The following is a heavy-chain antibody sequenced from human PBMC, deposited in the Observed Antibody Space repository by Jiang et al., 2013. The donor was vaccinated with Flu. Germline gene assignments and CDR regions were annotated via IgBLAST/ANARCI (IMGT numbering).Heavy chain of an antibody. CDR3: AKGSPRAYHDSTGFYLPFDY. J-gene: IGHJ4*02. CDR2: ITWNSGSI. CDR1: GFTFDEYA. Sequence: VQLVESGGGLVQPGRSLRLSCAASGFTFDEYAMHWVRQAPGKGLEWVSGITWNSGSIGYAGSVKGRFAISRDNAKNSLYLQMNSLRAEDTALHYCAKGSPRAYHDSTGFYLPFDYWGQGTLVTVS. D-gene: IGHD3-22*01. V-gene: IGHV3-9*01.